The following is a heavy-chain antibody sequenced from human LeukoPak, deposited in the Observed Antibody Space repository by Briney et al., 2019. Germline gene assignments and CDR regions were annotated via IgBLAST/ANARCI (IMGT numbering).Heavy chain of an antibody. D-gene: IGHD6-25*01. CDR3: AGSIAAAPRGWFDP. V-gene: IGHV4-4*09. Sequence: SETLSLTCTVSGGSISSYYWSWIRQPPGKGLEWIRYIYTSGSTNYNPSLKSRVTIPVDTSKNQFSLKLSSVTAADTAVYYCAGSIAAAPRGWFDPWGQGTLVTVSS. CDR2: IYTSGST. CDR1: GGSISSYY. J-gene: IGHJ5*02.